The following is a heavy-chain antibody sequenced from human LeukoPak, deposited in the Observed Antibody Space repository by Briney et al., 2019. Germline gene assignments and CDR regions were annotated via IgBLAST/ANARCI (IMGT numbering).Heavy chain of an antibody. J-gene: IGHJ6*03. D-gene: IGHD6-13*01. CDR2: INWNGGST. CDR3: AREPSAAARYYYYYYMDV. Sequence: GGSLRLSCAASGFTFDDYGMSWVRQAPGKGLEWVSGINWNGGSTGYADSVKGRFTISRDNAKNTLYLQMNSLRAEDTAVYYCAREPSAAARYYYYYYMDVWGKGTTVTVSS. CDR1: GFTFDDYG. V-gene: IGHV3-20*04.